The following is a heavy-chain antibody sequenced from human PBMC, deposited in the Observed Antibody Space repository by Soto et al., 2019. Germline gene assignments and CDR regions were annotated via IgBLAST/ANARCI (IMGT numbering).Heavy chain of an antibody. CDR1: SGSISRHNW. Sequence: QVQLQESGPGLVKPSGTLSLTCAVSSGSISRHNWWNWVRQPPGKELEWIGEIYHSGLIKYNPSLKSRVTISVDKSKNQFSLNLTSVTAADTAVYYCARERLTGGGAFDIWGQGTMVTVSS. V-gene: IGHV4-4*02. CDR2: IYHSGLI. J-gene: IGHJ3*02. D-gene: IGHD1-1*01. CDR3: ARERLTGGGAFDI.